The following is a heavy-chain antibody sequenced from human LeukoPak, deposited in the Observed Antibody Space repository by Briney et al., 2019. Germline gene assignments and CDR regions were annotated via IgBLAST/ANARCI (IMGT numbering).Heavy chain of an antibody. V-gene: IGHV3-30*02. CDR1: GFTFSSYD. CDR3: AKIGIAARPHDY. CDR2: IRYDGSNK. J-gene: IGHJ4*02. Sequence: PGGSLRLSCAASGFTFSSYDMHWVRQAPGKGLEWVAFIRYDGSNKYYADSVKGRFTIPRDNSKNTLYLQMNSLRVEDTAVYYCAKIGIAARPHDYWGQGTLVTVSS. D-gene: IGHD6-6*01.